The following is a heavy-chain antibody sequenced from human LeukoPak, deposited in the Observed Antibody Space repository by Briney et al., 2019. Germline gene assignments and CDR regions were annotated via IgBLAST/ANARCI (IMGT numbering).Heavy chain of an antibody. J-gene: IGHJ6*03. CDR3: ARAPQPPGSGGSWLLYYYYYMDV. CDR1: GGTFSSYA. CDR2: IIPIFGTA. Sequence: WASVKVSCKASGGTFSSYAISWVRQAPGQGLEWMGRIIPIFGTANYAQKFQGRVTITTDESTCTAYMELSSLRSEDTAVYYCARAPQPPGSGGSWLLYYYYYMDVWGKGTTVTVSS. D-gene: IGHD2-15*01. V-gene: IGHV1-69*05.